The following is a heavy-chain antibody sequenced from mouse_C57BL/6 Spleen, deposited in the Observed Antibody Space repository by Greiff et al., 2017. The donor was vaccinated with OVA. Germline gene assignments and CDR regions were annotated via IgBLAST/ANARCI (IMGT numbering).Heavy chain of an antibody. CDR3: TRFDYDGGYYAMDY. D-gene: IGHD2-4*01. J-gene: IGHJ4*01. Sequence: LVESGAELVRPGASVTLSCKASGYTFTDYEMHWVKQTPVHGLEWIGAIDPETGGTAYNQKFKGKAILTADKSSSTAYMELRSLTSEDSAVYYCTRFDYDGGYYAMDYWGQGTSVTVSS. CDR2: IDPETGGT. V-gene: IGHV1-15*01. CDR1: GYTFTDYE.